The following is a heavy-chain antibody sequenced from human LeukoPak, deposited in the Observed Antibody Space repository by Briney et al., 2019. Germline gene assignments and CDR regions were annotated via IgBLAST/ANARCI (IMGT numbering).Heavy chain of an antibody. CDR1: AASFSSGDFS. J-gene: IGHJ4*02. Sequence: PSETLSLTCAFSAASFSSGDFSWSWIRQPPGKGLEWIGYIYRSGATYYNPSLKSRVTMSVDRSKNQFSLKLSSVTAADTAVYYCARGLGVRGVILTYFDSWGQGTLGTVSS. V-gene: IGHV4-30-2*01. D-gene: IGHD3-10*01. CDR2: IYRSGAT. CDR3: ARGLGVRGVILTYFDS.